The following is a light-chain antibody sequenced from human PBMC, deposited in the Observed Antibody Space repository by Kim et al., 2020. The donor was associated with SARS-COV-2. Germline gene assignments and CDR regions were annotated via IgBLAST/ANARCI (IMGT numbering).Light chain of an antibody. CDR2: STN. CDR3: LLYFGSQLGV. Sequence: TVQPTCASSTGAVTSEHHSNLVQQKPGQAPRPLIYSTNNRHSLTPARFSGSLLGGKAALTLSTVQPEDEADYYCLLYFGSQLGVFGGGTQLTVL. CDR1: TGAVTSEHH. V-gene: IGLV7-43*01. J-gene: IGLJ3*02.